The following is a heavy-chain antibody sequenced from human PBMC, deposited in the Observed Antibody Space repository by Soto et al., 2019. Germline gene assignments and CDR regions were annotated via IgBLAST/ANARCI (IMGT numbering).Heavy chain of an antibody. Sequence: GGSLRLSCAASGFTFSSYAMGWFRQAPEKGLEWVSGITGSGGTTFYADSVKGRFTISRDNSRNTLYLQMNSLRADDTAVYYCAKYLSGSSPPPDYWSKGTLVTVSS. CDR2: ITGSGGTT. CDR3: AKYLSGSSPPPDY. J-gene: IGHJ4*02. CDR1: GFTFSSYA. V-gene: IGHV3-23*01. D-gene: IGHD1-26*01.